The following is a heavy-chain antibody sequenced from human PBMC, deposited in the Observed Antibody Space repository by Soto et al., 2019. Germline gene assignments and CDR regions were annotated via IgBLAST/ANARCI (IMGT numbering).Heavy chain of an antibody. CDR2: IYYSGST. D-gene: IGHD6-13*01. Sequence: PSETLSLTCTVSGGSISSGGYYWSWIRQHPGKGLEWIGYIYYSGSTNYNPSLKSRVTISVDTSKNQFSLKLSSVTAADTAVYYGARRYSRVLDIWGKGKRVTVSS. J-gene: IGHJ3*02. V-gene: IGHV4-61*08. CDR3: ARRYSRVLDI. CDR1: GGSISSGGYY.